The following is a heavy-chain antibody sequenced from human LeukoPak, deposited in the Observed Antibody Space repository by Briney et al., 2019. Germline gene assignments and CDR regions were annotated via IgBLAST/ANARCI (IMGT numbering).Heavy chain of an antibody. D-gene: IGHD6-19*01. CDR3: ARATSSSGWYYFDY. CDR2: ISTSGNTI. J-gene: IGHJ4*02. V-gene: IGHV3-11*01. Sequence: PGGSLRLSCAASGFTFSDYCMSWIRQAPGKGLEWVSYISTSGNTIYYADSVKGRFTISRDNAKNSLYLQMNSLRADDTAVYYCARATSSSGWYYFDYWGQGTLVTVSS. CDR1: GFTFSDYC.